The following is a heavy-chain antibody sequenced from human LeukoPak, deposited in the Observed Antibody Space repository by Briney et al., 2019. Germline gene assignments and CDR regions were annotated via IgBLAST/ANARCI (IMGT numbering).Heavy chain of an antibody. V-gene: IGHV1-69*01. CDR3: ARAGRWLQFGGDNFDY. D-gene: IGHD5-24*01. CDR1: GGTFSSYA. CDR2: IIPIFGTA. Sequence: SVKVSCKASGGTFSSYAISWVRQAPGQGLEWMGGIIPIFGTANYAQKFQGRVTITADESTSTAYMELSSLRSEDTAVYYCARAGRWLQFGGDNFDYWGQGTLVTDSS. J-gene: IGHJ4*02.